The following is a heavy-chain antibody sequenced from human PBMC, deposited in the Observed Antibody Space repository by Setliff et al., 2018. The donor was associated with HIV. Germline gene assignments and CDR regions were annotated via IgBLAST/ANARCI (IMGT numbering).Heavy chain of an antibody. CDR1: GGSISSYY. J-gene: IGHJ6*02. CDR3: ARGDGSGSKGYYYYGMDV. D-gene: IGHD3-10*01. CDR2: IYDSGRP. V-gene: IGHV4-59*01. Sequence: SETLSLTCTVSGGSISSYYWTWIRQPLGKGLEWIGSIYDSGRPNYNPSLKSRVIISADTSKNQFSLKLSSVTAADTAVYYCARGDGSGSKGYYYYGMDVWGQGTTVT.